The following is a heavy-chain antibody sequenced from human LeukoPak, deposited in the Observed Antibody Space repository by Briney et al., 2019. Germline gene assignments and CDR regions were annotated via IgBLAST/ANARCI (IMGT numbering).Heavy chain of an antibody. CDR2: IYYSGST. J-gene: IGHJ5*02. V-gene: IGHV4-61*08. Sequence: SETLSLTCSVSGGSISSGDYYWSWIRQPPGKGLEWIGHIYYSGSTNYNPSLKSRVTISVDTSKNQFSLKLSSVTAADTAVYYCARIPHYDFWSGYWESDWFDPWGQGTLVTVSS. CDR1: GGSISSGDYY. D-gene: IGHD3-3*01. CDR3: ARIPHYDFWSGYWESDWFDP.